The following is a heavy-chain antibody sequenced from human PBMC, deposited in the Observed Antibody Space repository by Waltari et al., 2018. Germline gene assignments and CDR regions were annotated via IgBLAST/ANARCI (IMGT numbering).Heavy chain of an antibody. D-gene: IGHD5-18*01. V-gene: IGHV4-34*01. CDR3: ARGDGYSL. J-gene: IGHJ4*02. CDR2: INHSGST. CDR1: GGSFSGYY. Sequence: LLKPSETLSLTCAVYGGSFSGYYWSWIRQPPGKGLEWIGEINHSGSTNYNPSLKSRVTISVDTSKNQFSLKLSSVTAADTAVYYCARGDGYSLWGQGTLVTVSS.